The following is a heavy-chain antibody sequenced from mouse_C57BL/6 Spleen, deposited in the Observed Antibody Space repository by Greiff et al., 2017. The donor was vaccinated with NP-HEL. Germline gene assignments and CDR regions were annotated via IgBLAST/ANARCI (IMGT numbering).Heavy chain of an antibody. Sequence: QVQLQQSGAELVKPGASVKLSCKASGYTFTEYTIHWVKQRSGQGLEWIGWFYPGSGSIKYNEKFKDKATLTADKSSSTVYMELSRLTSEDSAVYFCARHEGRAHYYGRDYFDYWGQGTTLTVSS. CDR1: GYTFTEYT. CDR3: ARHEGRAHYYGRDYFDY. CDR2: FYPGSGSI. D-gene: IGHD1-1*01. J-gene: IGHJ2*01. V-gene: IGHV1-62-2*01.